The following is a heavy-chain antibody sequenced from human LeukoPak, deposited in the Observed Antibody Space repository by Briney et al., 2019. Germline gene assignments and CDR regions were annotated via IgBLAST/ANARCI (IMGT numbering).Heavy chain of an antibody. CDR3: ARRVSGSYPDY. J-gene: IGHJ4*02. CDR1: GYSFTNYW. V-gene: IGHV5-51*01. Sequence: GESLKISCKGSGYSFTNYWIGWVRQMPGKGLEWMGIIYPGESDIRYSPSFQGQVTISADKSISTAYLQWSSLKASDTAMYYCARRVSGSYPDYWGQGTLVTVSS. D-gene: IGHD1-26*01. CDR2: IYPGESDI.